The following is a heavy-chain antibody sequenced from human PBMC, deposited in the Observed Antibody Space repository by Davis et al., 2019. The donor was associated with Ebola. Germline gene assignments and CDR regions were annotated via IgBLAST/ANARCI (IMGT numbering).Heavy chain of an antibody. CDR1: GYTFTSYG. V-gene: IGHV1-18*04. Sequence: ASVKVSCKASGYTFTSYGITWVRQAPGQGLEWMGWINPHNGNTNYAQNFQGRVTMTTDTSTTTAYMEVGSLRFDDTAVYYCARAQFPTTSDHWGQGTLVIVSS. CDR3: ARAQFPTTSDH. CDR2: INPHNGNT. D-gene: IGHD1-1*01. J-gene: IGHJ4*02.